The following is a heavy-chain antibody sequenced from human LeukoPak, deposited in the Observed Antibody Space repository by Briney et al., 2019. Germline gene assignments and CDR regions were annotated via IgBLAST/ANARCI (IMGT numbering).Heavy chain of an antibody. D-gene: IGHD3-22*01. CDR2: ISYDGSNK. J-gene: IGHJ4*02. V-gene: IGHV3-30*03. Sequence: GGSLRLSCAASGFTFSSYGMHWVRQAPGKGLEWVAVISYDGSNKYYADSVKGRFTISRDNSKNTLYLQMNSLRAEDTAVYYCARQPSSTMIIVVITTSSHFDYWGQGTLVTVSS. CDR3: ARQPSSTMIIVVITTSSHFDY. CDR1: GFTFSSYG.